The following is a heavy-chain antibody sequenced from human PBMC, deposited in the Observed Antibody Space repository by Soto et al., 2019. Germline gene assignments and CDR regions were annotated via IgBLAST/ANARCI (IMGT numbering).Heavy chain of an antibody. V-gene: IGHV5-51*01. Sequence: HGESLKISCKGSGYFFTNYWVAWVRQAPGKGLEWLGIIYPGDLDTRYTSSFQGHVIISADKSSSTVYLQWSSLKASDTAMYYCARSIAVTGTYFSGLDVWGQGTPVTVSS. CDR2: IYPGDLDT. J-gene: IGHJ6*02. CDR3: ARSIAVTGTYFSGLDV. CDR1: GYFFTNYW. D-gene: IGHD6-19*01.